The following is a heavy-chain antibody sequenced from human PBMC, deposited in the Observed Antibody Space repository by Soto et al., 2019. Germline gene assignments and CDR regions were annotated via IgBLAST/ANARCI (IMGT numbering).Heavy chain of an antibody. V-gene: IGHV3-21*01. CDR2: ISSSSSYI. CDR3: APNYDFWSGYYTVDY. Sequence: EVQLVESGGGLVKPGGSLRLSCAASGFTFSSYSMNWVRQAPGKGLEWVSSISSSSSYIYYADSVKGRFTISRDNAKNSLSLQMNSLRAEDTAVYYCAPNYDFWSGYYTVDYWGQGTLVTVSS. J-gene: IGHJ4*02. D-gene: IGHD3-3*01. CDR1: GFTFSSYS.